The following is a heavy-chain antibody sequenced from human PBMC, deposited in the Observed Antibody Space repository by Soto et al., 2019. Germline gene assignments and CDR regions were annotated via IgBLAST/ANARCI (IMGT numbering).Heavy chain of an antibody. CDR3: AREAYCGGDCYSDY. D-gene: IGHD2-21*02. CDR2: IYTSGST. CDR1: GGSISSYY. V-gene: IGHV4-4*07. J-gene: IGHJ4*02. Sequence: SETLSLTCTVSGGSISSYYWSWIRQPAGKGLEWIGRIYTSGSTNYNPSLKSRVTMSVDTSKNQFSLKLSSVTAADTAVYYCAREAYCGGDCYSDYWGQGTLVTVSS.